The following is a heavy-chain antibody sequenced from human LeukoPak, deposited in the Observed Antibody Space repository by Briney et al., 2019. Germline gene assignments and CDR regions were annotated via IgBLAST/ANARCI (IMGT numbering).Heavy chain of an antibody. CDR3: VTSRYSGHDLGY. D-gene: IGHD5-12*01. J-gene: IGHJ4*02. CDR2: INPDGHGS. Sequence: ASVKVSCKIPQYLFANYYLHWVRQAPGHGLEWLGRINPDGHGSSYARKILGRVIMTTDTSINTAYMELSILTSDDTAVYFCVTSRYSGHDLGYWGQGTLVTVSS. V-gene: IGHV1-2*02. CDR1: QYLFANYY.